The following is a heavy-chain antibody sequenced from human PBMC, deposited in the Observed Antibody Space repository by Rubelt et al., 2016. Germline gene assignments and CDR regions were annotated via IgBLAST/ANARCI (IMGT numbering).Heavy chain of an antibody. CDR2: ISAYDGNT. V-gene: IGHV1-18*01. CDR1: GYTFISYG. Sequence: QIQLVQSGPEVEKPGASVKVSCKASGYTFISYGISWIRQAPGQGLEWMGWISAYDGNTNYAQKVQGSVTMTTDTATSTAYMELRSLRSDDTAVYYCAREPRSHVSDWYPEVPRLDYWGQGTLVTVSS. J-gene: IGHJ4*02. CDR3: AREPRSHVSDWYPEVPRLDY. D-gene: IGHD6-19*01.